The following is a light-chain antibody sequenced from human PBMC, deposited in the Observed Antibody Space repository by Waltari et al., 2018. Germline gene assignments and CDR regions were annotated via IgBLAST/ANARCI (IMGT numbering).Light chain of an antibody. Sequence: DIQMTQSPSTLSAFVGDRVTIPCRASQSINNWLAWYQQKLGKAPNVLIYKTALLESGVPSRFSGGGSGTEFTLTISSLQPDDSATYFCQQYDSYPVTFGGGTKVQIK. CDR1: QSINNW. J-gene: IGKJ4*02. V-gene: IGKV1-5*03. CDR2: KTA. CDR3: QQYDSYPVT.